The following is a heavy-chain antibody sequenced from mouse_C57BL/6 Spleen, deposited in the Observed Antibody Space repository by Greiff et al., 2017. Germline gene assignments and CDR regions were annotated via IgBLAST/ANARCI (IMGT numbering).Heavy chain of an antibody. D-gene: IGHD1-1*01. V-gene: IGHV1-26*01. CDR1: GYTFTDYY. Sequence: EVQLQQSGPELVKPGASVKISCKASGYTFTDYYMNWVKQSHGKSLEWIGDINPNNGGTSYNQKFKGKATLTVDKSSSTAYMELRSLTSEDSAVYYCARDRITTVGPYAMDYWGQGTSVTVSS. J-gene: IGHJ4*01. CDR2: INPNNGGT. CDR3: ARDRITTVGPYAMDY.